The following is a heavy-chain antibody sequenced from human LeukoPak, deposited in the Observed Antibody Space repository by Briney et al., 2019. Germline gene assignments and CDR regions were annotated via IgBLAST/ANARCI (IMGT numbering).Heavy chain of an antibody. D-gene: IGHD3-22*01. CDR3: ARAGYYYDSSGYYTGYFDL. J-gene: IGHJ2*01. CDR1: GGSISSGGYS. CDR2: IYHSGST. V-gene: IGHV4-30-2*01. Sequence: SGTLSLTCAVSGGSISSGGYSWSWIRQPPGKGLEWIGYIYHSGSTYYNPSLKSRVTISVDRSKNQFSLKLSSVTAADTAVYYCARAGYYYDSSGYYTGYFDLWGRGTLVTVSS.